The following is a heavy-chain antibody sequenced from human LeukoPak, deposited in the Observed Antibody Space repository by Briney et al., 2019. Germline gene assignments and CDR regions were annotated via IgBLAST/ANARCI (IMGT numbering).Heavy chain of an antibody. CDR3: AKGLRYSDN. Sequence: PGRSLRLSCAASGVTLSPYGMHWVRQAPGKGLEWVAVISHEGGSQHYADSVKGRFTISRDNSKNTLYLQMNSLRADDTAVYYCAKGLRYSDNWGQGTLVTVSS. J-gene: IGHJ4*02. D-gene: IGHD3-9*01. CDR1: GVTLSPYG. V-gene: IGHV3-30*18. CDR2: ISHEGGSQ.